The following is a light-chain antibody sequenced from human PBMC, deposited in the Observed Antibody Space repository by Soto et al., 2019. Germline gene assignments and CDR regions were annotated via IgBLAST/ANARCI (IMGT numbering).Light chain of an antibody. CDR3: QQYASSPLT. Sequence: EIVLTQSPGTLSLSSGERATLSCRASQSVRSNYLAWYHQKPGQAPRLLIYGASSRATGIPDRFGGSGSGTDVTLTSSRLEPEDFAVYYFQQYASSPLTFGGGTKVEIK. CDR1: QSVRSNY. V-gene: IGKV3-20*01. CDR2: GAS. J-gene: IGKJ4*01.